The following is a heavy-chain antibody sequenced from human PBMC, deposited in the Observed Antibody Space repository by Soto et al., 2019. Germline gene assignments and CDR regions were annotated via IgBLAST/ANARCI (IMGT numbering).Heavy chain of an antibody. Sequence: SVLIPSYAASGIFISRDIMWLRQAPARELVWWVAIISICGSTNYAEIFQGRVSIVADISKSTASLQLISLISADTAVYYCARAQVSHSYDSGGYASSVRAMDVWGQGTPVTVSS. V-gene: IGHV1-69*06. CDR1: SGIFISRD. CDR3: ARAQVSHSYDSGGYASSVRAMDV. D-gene: IGHD3-22*01. J-gene: IGHJ6*02. CDR2: IISICGST.